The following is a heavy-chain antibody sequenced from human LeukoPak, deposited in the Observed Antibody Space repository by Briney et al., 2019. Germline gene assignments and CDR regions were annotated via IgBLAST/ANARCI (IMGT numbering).Heavy chain of an antibody. Sequence: SETLSLTCAVYGGSFSGYYWSWIRQPPGKGLEWIGEINHSGSTNYNPSLKSRVTISVDTSKNQFSLKLSSVTAADTAVYYCARELTLRLDYGAKGYFDYWGQGTLVTVSS. CDR3: ARELTLRLDYGAKGYFDY. D-gene: IGHD4-17*01. CDR2: INHSGST. V-gene: IGHV4-34*01. J-gene: IGHJ4*02. CDR1: GGSFSGYY.